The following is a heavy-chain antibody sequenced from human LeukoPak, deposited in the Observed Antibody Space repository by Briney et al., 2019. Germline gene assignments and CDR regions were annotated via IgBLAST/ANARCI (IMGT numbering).Heavy chain of an antibody. CDR2: MYTTGST. CDR1: GGSISNYY. V-gene: IGHV4-4*07. CDR3: ARQYIRSGKYYYALDV. D-gene: IGHD3-10*01. Sequence: PSETLSLTCTVSGGSISNYYWIWIRQPAGKGLEWMGRMYTTGSTNYNPSLRSRVTMSLDTSNNHFSLQLSSVTAADTAVYYCARQYIRSGKYYYALDVWGQGTTVTVSS. J-gene: IGHJ6*02.